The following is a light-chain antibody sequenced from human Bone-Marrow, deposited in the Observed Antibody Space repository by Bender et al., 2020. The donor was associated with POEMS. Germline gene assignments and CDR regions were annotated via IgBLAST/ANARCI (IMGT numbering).Light chain of an antibody. CDR2: DVT. CDR3: CSYAGSSMGV. Sequence: QSALTQPASVSGSPGQSITISCTGTSRDIGTYNLVSWYQHEPGKAPKLIIYDVTKRPSGVSDRFSGSKSDNTASLTISGLQAEDEADYYCCSYAGSSMGVFGGGTKLTVL. J-gene: IGLJ3*02. V-gene: IGLV2-23*02. CDR1: SRDIGTYNL.